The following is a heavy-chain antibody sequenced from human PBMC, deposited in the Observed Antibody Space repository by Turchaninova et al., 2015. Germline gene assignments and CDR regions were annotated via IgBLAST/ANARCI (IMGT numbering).Heavy chain of an antibody. V-gene: IGHV5-51*01. J-gene: IGHJ4*02. CDR2: IYPGDSDT. D-gene: IGHD6-6*01. CDR1: GYSFTNYW. Sequence: EVQLVQSGAEVKKPGESLKISCKGSGYSFTNYWIGWVRQMPGKGLAWEWTIYPGDSDTRYTPSLQGQVTISADKSTSTAYLQWSSREASDTAIYYCARRTASSIAALEYWGQGTLVTVSS. CDR3: ARRTASSIAALEY.